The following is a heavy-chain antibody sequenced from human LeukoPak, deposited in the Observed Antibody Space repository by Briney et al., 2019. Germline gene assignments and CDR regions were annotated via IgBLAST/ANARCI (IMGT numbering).Heavy chain of an antibody. J-gene: IGHJ4*02. CDR1: GASFGRYS. D-gene: IGHD1-26*01. Sequence: SETLPLTCAVYGASFGRYSWSWIRQSPEKGLEWIGEINYSGYTKYNPSLKSRVTMSVGTSKDQFSLNLTSVTAADTAVYYCARVGSTPAKFDYWGQGTQVTVSS. CDR2: INYSGYT. CDR3: ARVGSTPAKFDY. V-gene: IGHV4-34*01.